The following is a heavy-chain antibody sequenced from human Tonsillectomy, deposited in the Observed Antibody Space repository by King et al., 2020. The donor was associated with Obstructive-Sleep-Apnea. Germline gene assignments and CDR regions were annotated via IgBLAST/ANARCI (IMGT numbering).Heavy chain of an antibody. CDR2: INPNSGGT. D-gene: IGHD2-15*01. Sequence: VQLVESGAEVKKPGASVKVSCKASGYTFTGYYMHWVRQAPGQGLEWMGWINPNSGGTNYAQKFQGWVTMTRDTSISTAYMELSRLRSDDTAVYYCARDGRIAASPYWYFDLWGRGTLVTVSS. J-gene: IGHJ2*01. CDR1: GYTFTGYY. V-gene: IGHV1-2*04. CDR3: ARDGRIAASPYWYFDL.